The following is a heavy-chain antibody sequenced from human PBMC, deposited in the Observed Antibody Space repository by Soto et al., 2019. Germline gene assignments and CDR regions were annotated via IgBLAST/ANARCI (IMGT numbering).Heavy chain of an antibody. CDR2: IYYTGNT. CDR1: GGSISSGDYY. Sequence: PSETLSLTCTVSGGSISSGDYYWNWIRQTPRKGLEWIGYIYYTGNTEYNSSLKSRIFMSVDMSKNEFSLQVSSVTAADTAVYYCASSNLTGATIFDFWGQGIPVTVSP. D-gene: IGHD1-26*01. CDR3: ASSNLTGATIFDF. V-gene: IGHV4-30-4*01. J-gene: IGHJ4*02.